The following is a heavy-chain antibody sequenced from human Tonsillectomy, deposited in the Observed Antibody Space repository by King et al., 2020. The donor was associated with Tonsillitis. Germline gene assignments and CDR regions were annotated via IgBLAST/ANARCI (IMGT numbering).Heavy chain of an antibody. J-gene: IGHJ4*02. V-gene: IGHV5-51*01. Sequence: QLVQSGAEVKKPGESLRISCLVSGYTFTDYWIAWVRQLPGKGLEWMGIIYGGDSDTTYSPSFQGHITISADKSTTTAYLQWASLKASDTATYYCVRHSGKSGTYDFDYWGQGTLVTVSS. D-gene: IGHD3-16*01. CDR1: GYTFTDYW. CDR3: VRHSGKSGTYDFDY. CDR2: IYGGDSDT.